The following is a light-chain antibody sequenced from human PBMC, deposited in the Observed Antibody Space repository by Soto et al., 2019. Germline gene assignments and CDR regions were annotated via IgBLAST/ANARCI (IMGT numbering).Light chain of an antibody. J-gene: IGKJ3*01. CDR2: GAS. Sequence: EIVMTQSPATLSVSPGERATLSCRASQSVSSNLAWYQQKPGQAPRLLIYGASTRATGIPARFSGSGSGTEFTLTINSLQPEDVATYSCQKYSSVPVFGPGTKVEIK. CDR3: QKYSSVPV. V-gene: IGKV3-15*01. CDR1: QSVSSN.